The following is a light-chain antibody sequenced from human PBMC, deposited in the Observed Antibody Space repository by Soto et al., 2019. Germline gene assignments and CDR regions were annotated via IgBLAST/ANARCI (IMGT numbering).Light chain of an antibody. J-gene: IGKJ1*01. CDR3: QQYYDTPST. Sequence: DLFLTQSPDSRAGSLGEMATINWKSSQSVLYSSNNNNYIAWYQQKPGQPPKLIIYWASTRESGVPDRFSGSGSGTDFTLTISSLQAEDVAIYYCQQYYDTPSTFGQGTKVDIK. CDR2: WAS. CDR1: QSVLYSSNNNNY. V-gene: IGKV4-1*01.